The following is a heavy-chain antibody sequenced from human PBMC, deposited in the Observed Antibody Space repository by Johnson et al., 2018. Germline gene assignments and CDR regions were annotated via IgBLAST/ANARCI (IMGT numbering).Heavy chain of an antibody. CDR2: MNPKSGNT. Sequence: QVQLVESGAEVKKPGASVKVSCKTSGYTFTSYEITWVRQAPGQGLEWLGWMNPKSGNTAYAQKFQGRVTLTRNTSISTAYMGLTSLQSEDTAVYSCARELQIQRSRVNRLDPWGQVTLVTVSS. D-gene: IGHD6-6*01. V-gene: IGHV1-8*01. J-gene: IGHJ5*02. CDR3: ARELQIQRSRVNRLDP. CDR1: GYTFTSYE.